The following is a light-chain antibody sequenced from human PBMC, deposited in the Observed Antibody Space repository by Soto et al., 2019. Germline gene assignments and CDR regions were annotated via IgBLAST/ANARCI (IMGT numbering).Light chain of an antibody. CDR2: GAS. Sequence: ELVFAQSPATLSVSPGERATLSCRASQSVSSYLAWYQQKPGQAPRLLIYGASSRATGIPDRFSGSGSGTDFTLTISRLEPEDFAVYYCQQYGSSLWTFGQGTKVDIK. V-gene: IGKV3-20*01. CDR3: QQYGSSLWT. J-gene: IGKJ1*01. CDR1: QSVSSY.